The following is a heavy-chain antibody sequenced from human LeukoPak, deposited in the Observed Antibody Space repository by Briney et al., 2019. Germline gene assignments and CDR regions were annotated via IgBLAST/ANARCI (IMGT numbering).Heavy chain of an antibody. Sequence: SVKVSCKASGGTFSSYAISWVRQAPGQGLEWMGGIIPIFGTANYAQKFQGRVTITADESASTAYMELSSLRSEDTAVYYCARVPLHDRNDYYYPHWGQGTVVTVSS. CDR3: ARVPLHDRNDYYYPH. CDR1: GGTFSSYA. CDR2: IIPIFGTA. V-gene: IGHV1-69*13. J-gene: IGHJ1*01. D-gene: IGHD3-22*01.